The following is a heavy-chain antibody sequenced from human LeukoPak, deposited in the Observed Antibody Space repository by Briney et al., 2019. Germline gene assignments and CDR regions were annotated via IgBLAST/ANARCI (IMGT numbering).Heavy chain of an antibody. D-gene: IGHD1-1*01. CDR1: VFTFSSYW. CDR2: ISSDGGST. Sequence: GGSLRLSCAASVFTFSSYWMHSVRQAPGKGLVWVSRISSDGGSTSYADSVKGRFTTSRDNAKNTLYLQMNSLRVEDTAVHYCARGTGTTFDYWGQGTLVTVSS. CDR3: ARGTGTTFDY. V-gene: IGHV3-74*01. J-gene: IGHJ4*02.